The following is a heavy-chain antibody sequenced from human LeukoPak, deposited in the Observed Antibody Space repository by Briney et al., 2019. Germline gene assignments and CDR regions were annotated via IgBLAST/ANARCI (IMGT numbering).Heavy chain of an antibody. CDR3: ARGGSGSHYYYYYMDV. CDR1: GGSISSGGYS. D-gene: IGHD3-10*01. CDR2: FYYTGNT. Sequence: PSETLSLTCAVSGGSISSGGYSWTWIRQPPGKGLEWIGYFYYTGNTYYNPSLKSRVTISLDTSKNQFSLKLSSVTAADTAVYYCARGGSGSHYYYYYMDVWGKGTTVTVSS. J-gene: IGHJ6*03. V-gene: IGHV4-30-4*07.